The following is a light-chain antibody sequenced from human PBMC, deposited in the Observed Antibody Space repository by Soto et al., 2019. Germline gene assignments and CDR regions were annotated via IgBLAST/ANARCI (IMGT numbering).Light chain of an antibody. Sequence: DIQLTQSPFTLSASVGDRVTITCRASQTISSWLAWYQQIPGKAPKLLIYDASNLESGVPSRFSGSGSGTEFTLTISSLQPEDFAVDYYQQYDNYWTFGQGTKVDIK. J-gene: IGKJ1*01. CDR3: QQYDNYWT. CDR1: QTISSW. V-gene: IGKV1-5*01. CDR2: DAS.